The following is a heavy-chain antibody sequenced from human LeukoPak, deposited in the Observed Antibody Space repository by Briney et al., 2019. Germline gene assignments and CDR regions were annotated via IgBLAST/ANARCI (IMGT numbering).Heavy chain of an antibody. Sequence: QPGGSLRLSCAASGFIVSGTYMSWVRQAPGKGLEWVSVIYSSGSTYYADSVKGRFTISRDSSKNTLYLQMNSLRAENTAVYYCARDPYDSSGYYYSFDCWGQGTLVTVSS. CDR3: ARDPYDSSGYYYSFDC. CDR1: GFIVSGTY. CDR2: IYSSGST. J-gene: IGHJ4*02. V-gene: IGHV3-66*03. D-gene: IGHD3-22*01.